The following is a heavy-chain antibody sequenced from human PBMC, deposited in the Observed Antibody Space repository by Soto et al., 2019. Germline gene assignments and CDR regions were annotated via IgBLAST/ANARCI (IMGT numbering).Heavy chain of an antibody. J-gene: IGHJ4*02. CDR3: AKERDYDFDY. Sequence: QVQLVESGGGVVQPGRSLRLSCAASGFTVSGYGMHWVRQAPVKGLEWVASISYDGSNNYYADSLKGRFTISRDSSKNTLYLQMNSLRAEDTAVYYCAKERDYDFDYWGQGTLVTVSS. D-gene: IGHD4-17*01. CDR1: GFTVSGYG. V-gene: IGHV3-30*18. CDR2: ISYDGSNN.